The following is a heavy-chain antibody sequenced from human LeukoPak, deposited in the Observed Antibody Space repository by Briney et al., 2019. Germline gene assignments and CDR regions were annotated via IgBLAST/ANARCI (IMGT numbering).Heavy chain of an antibody. CDR1: GGSISSGGYS. Sequence: SETLSLTCAVSGGSISSGGYSWSWIRQPPGKGLEWIGYIYHSGSTYYNPSLKSRVTISVDRSKNQFSLKLSSVTAADTAVYYCARGELSHYGSGVDYWGQGTLVTVSS. V-gene: IGHV4-30-2*01. D-gene: IGHD3-10*01. CDR2: IYHSGST. J-gene: IGHJ4*02. CDR3: ARGELSHYGSGVDY.